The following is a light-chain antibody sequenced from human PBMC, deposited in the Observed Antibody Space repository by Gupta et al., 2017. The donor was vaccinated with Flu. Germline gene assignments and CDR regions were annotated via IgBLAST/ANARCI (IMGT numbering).Light chain of an antibody. V-gene: IGKV3-20*01. J-gene: IGKJ1*01. Sequence: QSPGTLSLSPGERATLSCRASQSVSSSYLAWYQQKPGQAPRLLIYGASSRATGIPDRFSGSGSGTDFTLTISRLEPEDFAVYYCQQYGSSPWTFGQGTKVEIK. CDR3: QQYGSSPWT. CDR1: QSVSSSY. CDR2: GAS.